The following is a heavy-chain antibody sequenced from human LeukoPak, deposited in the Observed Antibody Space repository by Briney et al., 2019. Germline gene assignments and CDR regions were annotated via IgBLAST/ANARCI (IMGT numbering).Heavy chain of an antibody. D-gene: IGHD1-26*01. CDR3: ARPCTGSYFGGGY. Sequence: GESLKISCKGSGYSFTSYWIGWVRQMPGKGLEWMGVIYPGDSDIRYSPSFQGQVTISADKSISTAYLQWSSLQASDTAVYYCARPCTGSYFGGGYWGQGTLVTVSS. V-gene: IGHV5-51*01. J-gene: IGHJ4*02. CDR1: GYSFTSYW. CDR2: IYPGDSDI.